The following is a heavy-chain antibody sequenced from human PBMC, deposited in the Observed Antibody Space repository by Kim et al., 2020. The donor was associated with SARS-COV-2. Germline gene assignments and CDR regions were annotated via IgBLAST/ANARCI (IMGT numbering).Heavy chain of an antibody. CDR3: ARTSDCGGDCYSFDY. CDR1: GYSFTSYW. CDR2: IYPGDSDT. J-gene: IGHJ4*02. Sequence: GESLKISCKGSGYSFTSYWIGWVRQMPGKGLEWMGIIYPGDSDTRYSPSFQGQVTISADKSISTAYLQWSNLKASDTAMYYCARTSDCGGDCYSFDYWGQGTLVTVSS. D-gene: IGHD2-21*02. V-gene: IGHV5-51*01.